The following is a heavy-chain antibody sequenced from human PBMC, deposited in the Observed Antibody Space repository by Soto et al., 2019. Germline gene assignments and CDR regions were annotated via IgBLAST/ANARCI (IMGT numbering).Heavy chain of an antibody. CDR3: ASFSYYDFWSGTQGWFDP. J-gene: IGHJ5*02. Sequence: SETLSLTCTVSGGSISSSSYYWGWIRQPPGKGLEWIGSIYYSGSTYYNPSLKSRVTISVDTSKNQFSLKLSSVTAADTAVYYCASFSYYDFWSGTQGWFDPWGQGTLVTVSS. CDR1: GGSISSSSYY. D-gene: IGHD3-3*01. V-gene: IGHV4-39*01. CDR2: IYYSGST.